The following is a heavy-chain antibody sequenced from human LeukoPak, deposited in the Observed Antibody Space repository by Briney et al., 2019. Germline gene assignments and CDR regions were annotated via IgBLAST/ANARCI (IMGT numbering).Heavy chain of an antibody. CDR1: GFTFSSYW. Sequence: GGSLRLSCAASGFTFSSYWMSWVRQAPGKGLEWVANIKQDGSEKYYVDSVKGRFTISRGNAKNSLYLQMNSLRAEDTAVYYCASDGYFEPYDYWGQGTLVTVSS. CDR2: IKQDGSEK. J-gene: IGHJ4*02. V-gene: IGHV3-7*01. D-gene: IGHD2/OR15-2a*01. CDR3: ASDGYFEPYDY.